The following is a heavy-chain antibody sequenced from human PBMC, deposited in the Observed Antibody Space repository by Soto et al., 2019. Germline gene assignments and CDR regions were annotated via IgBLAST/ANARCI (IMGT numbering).Heavy chain of an antibody. CDR2: IYDGGST. CDR3: ARGYASKLPGY. D-gene: IGHD2-2*01. J-gene: IGHJ4*02. CDR1: GGSVSSGGYY. Sequence: TLSLTCTVSGGSVSSGGYYWTWIRQHPGKGLEWIGCIYDGGSTYYNPSLKSRGTISVDTSKNQFSLKLSSVTAADTAVYYCARGYASKLPGYWGQGTLVTVSS. V-gene: IGHV4-31*03.